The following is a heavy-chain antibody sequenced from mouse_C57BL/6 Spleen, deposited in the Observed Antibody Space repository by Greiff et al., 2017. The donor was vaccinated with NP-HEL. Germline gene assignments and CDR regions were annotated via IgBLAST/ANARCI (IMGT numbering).Heavy chain of an antibody. V-gene: IGHV1-63*01. CDR1: GYTFTNYW. D-gene: IGHD3-1*01. CDR3: ARSGGTYYFDY. Sequence: SGAELVRPGTSVKMSCKASGYTFTNYWIGWAKQRPGHGLEWIGDIYPGGGYTNYNEKFKGKATLTADKSSSTAYMQFSSLTSEDSAIYYCARSGGTYYFDYWGQGTTLTVSS. CDR2: IYPGGGYT. J-gene: IGHJ2*01.